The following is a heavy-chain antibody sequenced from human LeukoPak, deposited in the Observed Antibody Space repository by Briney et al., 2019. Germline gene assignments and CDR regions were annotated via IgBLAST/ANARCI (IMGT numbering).Heavy chain of an antibody. CDR2: IYSGGAT. Sequence: GGSLTLSCAASGFTVSTSYMSWGRQAPGKGLEWVSVIYSGGATFYADPVKGRFSISRDNSKNTLYLQMNSLRAEDTTVYNYVRVVSSWYKYPMDYWGQEILVT. J-gene: IGHJ4*02. CDR3: VRVVSSWYKYPMDY. D-gene: IGHD6-13*01. CDR1: GFTVSTSY. V-gene: IGHV3-66*01.